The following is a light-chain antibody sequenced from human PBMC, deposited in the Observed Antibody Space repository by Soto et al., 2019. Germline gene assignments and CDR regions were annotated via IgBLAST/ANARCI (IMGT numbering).Light chain of an antibody. CDR3: QQYGDSPFT. J-gene: IGKJ3*01. V-gene: IGKV3-20*01. Sequence: DIVLTQSPGTLSLSPGERAILSCRASQSVVNSYLAWFQHKPGQAPRLLIHDASRRATGIPDRFSGSGSGTDFTLNISRLEPEDVAVYYCQQYGDSPFTFGPGTRVDIK. CDR2: DAS. CDR1: QSVVNSY.